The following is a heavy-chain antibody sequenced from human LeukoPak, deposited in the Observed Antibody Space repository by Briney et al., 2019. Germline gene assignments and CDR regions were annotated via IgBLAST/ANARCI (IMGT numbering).Heavy chain of an antibody. D-gene: IGHD2/OR15-2a*01. CDR3: AKIGNYYYYYMDV. CDR2: TYYSGGT. J-gene: IGHJ6*03. Sequence: PSETLSLTCTVSGGSISSSSYYWGWIRQPPGKGLEWIGSTYYSGGTYYNPSLKSRVTISVDTSKNQFSLKLSSVTAADTAVYYCAKIGNYYYYYMDVWGKGTTVSVSS. CDR1: GGSISSSSYY. V-gene: IGHV4-39*01.